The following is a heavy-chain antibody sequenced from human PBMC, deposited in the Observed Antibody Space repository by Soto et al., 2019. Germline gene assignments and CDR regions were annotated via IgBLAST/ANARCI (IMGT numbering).Heavy chain of an antibody. CDR2: TYHRGST. CDR3: ARIGRYHGPLDY. V-gene: IGHV4-59*01. CDR1: GVSISSYF. Sequence: ASETLSLTCSVSGVSISSYFWSWIRQAPGGGLEWVGYTYHRGSTNYSPSLKSRVAISLDTSENQFSLKVNSVTAADTAVYYCARIGRYHGPLDYWGQLPPVSV. J-gene: IGHJ4*02. D-gene: IGHD2-2*01.